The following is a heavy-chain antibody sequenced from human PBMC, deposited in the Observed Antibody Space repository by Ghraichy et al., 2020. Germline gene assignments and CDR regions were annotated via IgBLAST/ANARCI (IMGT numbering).Heavy chain of an antibody. Sequence: SETLSLTCTVSGGSVSSGSYYWSWIRQPPGKGLEWIGYIYYSGSTNYNPSLKSRVTISVDTSKNQFSLKLSSVTAADTAVYYCARDRITGTTGDAFDIWGQGTMVTVSS. V-gene: IGHV4-61*01. J-gene: IGHJ3*02. CDR1: GGSVSSGSYY. CDR3: ARDRITGTTGDAFDI. D-gene: IGHD1-20*01. CDR2: IYYSGST.